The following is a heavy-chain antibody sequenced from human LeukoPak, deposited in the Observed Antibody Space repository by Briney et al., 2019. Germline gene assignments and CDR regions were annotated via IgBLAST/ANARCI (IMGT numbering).Heavy chain of an antibody. CDR3: ARGRVDYYDSSGFSPFDY. J-gene: IGHJ4*02. V-gene: IGHV4-34*01. CDR1: GGSFSGYY. Sequence: SETLSLICAVYGGSFSGYYWSWIRQPPGKGLEWIGEINHSGSTNYNPSLKSRVTISVDTSKNQFSLKLSSVTAADTAVYYCARGRVDYYDSSGFSPFDYWGQGALVTVSS. CDR2: INHSGST. D-gene: IGHD3-22*01.